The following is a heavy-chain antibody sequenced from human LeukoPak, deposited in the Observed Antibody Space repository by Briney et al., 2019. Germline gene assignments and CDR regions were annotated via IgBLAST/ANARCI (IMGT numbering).Heavy chain of an antibody. CDR3: AEDLGDSASWYLDY. CDR2: ISHDGRIT. CDR1: GFTFDSFV. V-gene: IGHV3-30*18. Sequence: GGSLSLSCAASGFTFDSFVMHWVRQAPGKGLEWLAVISHDGRITFYGESVKGRFTISRDNSKNTLYLQMNSLRTEDTAVYYCAEDLGDSASWYLDYWGQGTLVTVSS. J-gene: IGHJ4*02. D-gene: IGHD6-13*01.